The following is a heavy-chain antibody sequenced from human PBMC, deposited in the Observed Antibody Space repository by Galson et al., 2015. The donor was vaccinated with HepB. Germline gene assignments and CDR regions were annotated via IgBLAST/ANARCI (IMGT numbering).Heavy chain of an antibody. Sequence: SVKVSCKVSGYTLTELSMHWVRQAPGKGLEWMGGFDPEDGETIYAQKFQGRVTMTEDTSTDTAYMELSSLRSEDTAVYYCATVAILTGYWTGDYWGQGTLVTVSS. CDR3: ATVAILTGYWTGDY. CDR1: GYTLTELS. J-gene: IGHJ4*02. V-gene: IGHV1-24*01. D-gene: IGHD3-9*01. CDR2: FDPEDGET.